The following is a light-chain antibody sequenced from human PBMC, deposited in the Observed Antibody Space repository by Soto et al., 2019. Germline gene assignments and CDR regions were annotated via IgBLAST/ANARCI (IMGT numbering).Light chain of an antibody. V-gene: IGKV3-20*01. CDR3: QQYRMSPNT. Sequence: IVSTQSPDPLSFPAGERATLSCXASQSVSSNLAWYQQKPGQAPRLLIYDASNRATGIPDRFSGSGSGTDFSLTIRRLKPEDFAVYYCQQYRMSPNTFGQGTRLDIK. J-gene: IGKJ5*01. CDR1: QSVSSN. CDR2: DAS.